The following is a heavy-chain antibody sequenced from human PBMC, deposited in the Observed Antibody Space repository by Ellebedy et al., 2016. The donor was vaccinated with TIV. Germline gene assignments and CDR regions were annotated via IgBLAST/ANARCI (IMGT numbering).Heavy chain of an antibody. D-gene: IGHD1-26*01. CDR1: GYTLTELS. CDR2: FDPEDGET. J-gene: IGHJ4*02. V-gene: IGHV1-24*01. Sequence: ASVKVSCKVSGYTLTELSMHWVRQAPGKGLEWMGGFDPEDGETIYAQKFQGRVTMTEDTSTDTAYMELSSLRSEETAVYYCATRLGWEGPFDYWGQGTLVTVSS. CDR3: ATRLGWEGPFDY.